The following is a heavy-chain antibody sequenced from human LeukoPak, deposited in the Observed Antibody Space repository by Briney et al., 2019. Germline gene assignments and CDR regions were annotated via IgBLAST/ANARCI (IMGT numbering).Heavy chain of an antibody. CDR2: IYYSGST. J-gene: IGHJ3*02. Sequence: SETLSLTCTVSGGSISSSSYYWGWVRQPPGKGLEWIGTIYYSGSTYYNPSLKSRVTISVDTSKNQLSLKLSSVTAADTAVYYCARGGPGAFDIWGQGTMVTVSS. V-gene: IGHV4-39*01. CDR1: GGSISSSSYY. CDR3: ARGGPGAFDI.